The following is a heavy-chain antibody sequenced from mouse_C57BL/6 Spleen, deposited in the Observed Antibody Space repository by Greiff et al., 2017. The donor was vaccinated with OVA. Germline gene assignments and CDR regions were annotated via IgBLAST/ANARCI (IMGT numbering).Heavy chain of an antibody. CDR3: ARYSAGYPCDY. D-gene: IGHD3-2*02. CDR1: GYTFTSYW. Sequence: QVQLQQPGAELVMPGASVKLSCKASGYTFTSYWMHWVKQRPGQGLEWIGEIDPSDSYTNYNQKFKGKSTLTVDKSSSTAYMQLSSLTSEDSAVYNCARYSAGYPCDYWGQGTTLTVSA. J-gene: IGHJ2*01. CDR2: IDPSDSYT. V-gene: IGHV1-69*01.